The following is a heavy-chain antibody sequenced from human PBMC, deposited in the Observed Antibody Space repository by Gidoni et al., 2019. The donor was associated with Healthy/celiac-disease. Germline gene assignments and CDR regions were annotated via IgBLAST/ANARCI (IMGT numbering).Heavy chain of an antibody. CDR3: ATWSPVKALDY. V-gene: IGHV1-24*01. J-gene: IGHJ4*02. Sequence: QVQLVQSGAEVKKPGASVKVSCKVSMHWVRQAPGKGLEWMGGFDPEDGETIYAQKFQGRVTMTEDTSTDTAYMELSSLRSEDTAVYYCATWSPVKALDYWGQGTLVTVSS. CDR2: FDPEDGET.